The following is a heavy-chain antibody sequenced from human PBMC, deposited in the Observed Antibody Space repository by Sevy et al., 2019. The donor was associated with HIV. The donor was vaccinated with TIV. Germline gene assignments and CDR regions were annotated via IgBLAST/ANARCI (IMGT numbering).Heavy chain of an antibody. V-gene: IGHV5-51*01. CDR1: GYSFTSYW. CDR3: ARTHYDFWSGYYTDY. D-gene: IGHD3-3*01. CDR2: IYPGDSDT. J-gene: IGHJ4*02. Sequence: GGSLRLSCKGSGYSFTSYWIGWVRQMPGKGLEWMGIIYPGDSDTRYSPSFQGQVTISADKSISTAYLQWSSPKASDTAMYYCARTHYDFWSGYYTDYWGQGTLVTVSS.